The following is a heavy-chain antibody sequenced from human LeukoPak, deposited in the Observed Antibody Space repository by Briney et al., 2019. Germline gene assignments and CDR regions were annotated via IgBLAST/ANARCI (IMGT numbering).Heavy chain of an antibody. V-gene: IGHV3-15*01. Sequence: GGSLRLSCAASGFTFGDAWMSWVRQAPGKGLEWVGRIKSKTDGGTTDYAAPVKGRFTISRDDSKNTLYLQMNSLKTEDTAVYYCTTDQTPVVWYYGMGVWGQGTTVTVSS. J-gene: IGHJ6*02. CDR1: GFTFGDAW. D-gene: IGHD2-2*01. CDR2: IKSKTDGGTT. CDR3: TTDQTPVVWYYGMGV.